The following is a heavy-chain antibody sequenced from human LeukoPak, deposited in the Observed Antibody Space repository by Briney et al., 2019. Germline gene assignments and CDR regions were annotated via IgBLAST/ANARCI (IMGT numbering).Heavy chain of an antibody. V-gene: IGHV3-9*01. CDR3: AKDLDETHYYGMDV. CDR2: ISWNSGSI. Sequence: GRSLRLSCAASGFTFDDYAMHGVRPAPGEGLEWVSGISWNSGSIGYADSVKGRFTISRDNAKNSLYLQMNSLRADDTALYYCAKDLDETHYYGMDVWGQGTTVTVSS. D-gene: IGHD2-2*03. CDR1: GFTFDDYA. J-gene: IGHJ6*02.